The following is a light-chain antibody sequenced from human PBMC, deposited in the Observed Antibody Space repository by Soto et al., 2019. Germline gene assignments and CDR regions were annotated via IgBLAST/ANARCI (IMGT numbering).Light chain of an antibody. V-gene: IGKV1-6*01. J-gene: IGKJ2*01. CDR2: GAS. CDR3: IQDYNYPFT. CDR1: QDITKE. Sequence: AIQMTQTPSSLSASVGDRVIITCRASQDITKELAWYQQKPGKAPQILNYGASTLQPGFESRFSGSGSATDFTLTISCLQPEESAAYYCIQDYNYPFTVGQGTKVDIK.